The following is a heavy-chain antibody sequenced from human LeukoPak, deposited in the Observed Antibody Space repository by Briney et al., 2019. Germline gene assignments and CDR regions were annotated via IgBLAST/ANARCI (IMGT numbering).Heavy chain of an antibody. Sequence: GSLRLSCVASGFAVGSNYMSWVRQAPGKGLEWVSLIYSGGAIRYADSVKGRFTISRDSSKNTLFLQMNDLTVEDTARYYCARRPENWGQGILVTVSS. CDR3: ARRPEN. V-gene: IGHV3-53*01. J-gene: IGHJ4*02. CDR1: GFAVGSNY. CDR2: IYSGGAI.